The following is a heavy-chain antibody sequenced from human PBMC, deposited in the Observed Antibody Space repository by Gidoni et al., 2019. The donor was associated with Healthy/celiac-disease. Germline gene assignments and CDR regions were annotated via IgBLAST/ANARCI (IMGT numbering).Heavy chain of an antibody. CDR3: AFTLADAFDI. CDR2: INHSGST. J-gene: IGHJ3*02. CDR1: GGSFSGYY. D-gene: IGHD3-10*01. Sequence: QVQLQQWGAGLLKPSETLSLTCAVYGGSFSGYYWSWIRQPPGKGLEWIGEINHSGSTNYNPSLKSRVTISVDTSKNQFSLKLSSVTAADTAVYYCAFTLADAFDIWGQGTMVTVTS. V-gene: IGHV4-34*01.